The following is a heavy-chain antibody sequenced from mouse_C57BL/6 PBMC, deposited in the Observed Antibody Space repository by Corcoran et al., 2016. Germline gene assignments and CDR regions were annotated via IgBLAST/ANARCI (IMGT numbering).Heavy chain of an antibody. Sequence: QIQLVQSGPELKKPGETVKISCKASGYTFTTYGMSWVKQAPGKGLKWMGWINTYSGVPTYADDFKGRFAFSLETSASTAYLQINNLKNEDTATYFCARGYDYDWGQGTTLTVSS. CDR3: ARGYDYD. CDR2: INTYSGVP. CDR1: GYTFTTYG. V-gene: IGHV9-3*01. D-gene: IGHD2-4*01. J-gene: IGHJ2*01.